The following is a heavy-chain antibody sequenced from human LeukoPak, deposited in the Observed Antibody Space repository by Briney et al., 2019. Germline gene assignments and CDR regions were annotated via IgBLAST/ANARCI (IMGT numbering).Heavy chain of an antibody. CDR2: ISYDGSNK. D-gene: IGHD4-17*01. V-gene: IGHV3-30*04. Sequence: GGSPRLSCAASGFTFSSYAMHWVRQAPGKGLEWVAVISYDGSNKYYADSVKGRFTISRDNSKNTLHLQMNSLRAEDTAVYYCARRGFMTTVTPFDYWGQGTLVTVSS. CDR3: ARRGFMTTVTPFDY. J-gene: IGHJ4*02. CDR1: GFTFSSYA.